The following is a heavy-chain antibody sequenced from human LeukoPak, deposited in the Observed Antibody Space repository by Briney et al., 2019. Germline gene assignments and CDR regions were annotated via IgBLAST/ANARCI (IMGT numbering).Heavy chain of an antibody. V-gene: IGHV1-2*02. CDR3: ARGHNSSVRADSYYMHV. Sequence: ASVKVSCKTSGYGFTGYYMHWVRQAPGQGLEWMGWVNPDSGDTDFSQNFQGRGTMTRETAISTAYLELSSRRADNTAGCYSARGHNSSVRADSYYMHVWGKGTTVTVSS. J-gene: IGHJ6*03. CDR2: VNPDSGDT. D-gene: IGHD1-20*01. CDR1: GYGFTGYY.